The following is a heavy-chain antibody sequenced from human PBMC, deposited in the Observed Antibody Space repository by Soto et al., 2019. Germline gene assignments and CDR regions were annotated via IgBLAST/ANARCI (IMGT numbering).Heavy chain of an antibody. D-gene: IGHD3-10*01. V-gene: IGHV3-74*01. J-gene: IGHJ6*02. Sequence: EVQLVESGGGLVQPGGSLRLSCAASEFTFTNYWMHWVRQPPGKGLVWVSRINGDGSTTNYADSVKGRFTISRDNAKNTLYLQIYSRRAEDPAVYHCARGLRYLYGVDVWGQGTTLTVSS. CDR2: INGDGSTT. CDR3: ARGLRYLYGVDV. CDR1: EFTFTNYW.